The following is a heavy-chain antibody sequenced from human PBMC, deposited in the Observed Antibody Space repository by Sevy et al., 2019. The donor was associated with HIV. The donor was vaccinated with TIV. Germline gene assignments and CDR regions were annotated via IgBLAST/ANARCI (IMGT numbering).Heavy chain of an antibody. V-gene: IGHV3-66*01. CDR2: LSAGGST. D-gene: IGHD3-22*01. CDR1: RFSVSTSY. J-gene: IGHJ4*02. Sequence: GGSLRLSCAASRFSVSTSYMSWVRQAPGKGLEWVSVLSAGGSTYYADSMKGRFTISRDNSKNTLYLQMNSLRAEDTALYYCARVLYDSSGYYYTVAYWGQGTLVTVSS. CDR3: ARVLYDSSGYYYTVAY.